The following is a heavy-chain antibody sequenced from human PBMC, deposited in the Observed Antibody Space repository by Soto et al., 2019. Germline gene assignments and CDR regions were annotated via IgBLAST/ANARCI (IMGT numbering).Heavy chain of an antibody. CDR2: INDRGSI. CDR3: ARESHDILTGPPWVWYFDL. Sequence: QVQLQQWGAGPLRPLETLSLTCGVSGGSFSGYYWAWIRQYPGKGLERIGEINDRGSINYNPSLKSRVSSSVDTSKDHYSRNRRSVTAADPAVYYCARESHDILTGPPWVWYFDLWGSCTLVSVSS. CDR1: GGSFSGYY. D-gene: IGHD3-9*01. J-gene: IGHJ2*01. V-gene: IGHV4-34*01.